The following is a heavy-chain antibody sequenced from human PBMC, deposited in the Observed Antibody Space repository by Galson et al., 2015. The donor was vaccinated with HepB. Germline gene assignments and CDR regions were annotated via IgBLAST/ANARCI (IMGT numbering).Heavy chain of an antibody. Sequence: SVKVSCKASGGTFSSYAISWVRQAPGQGLEWMGGVIPIFGTANYAQKFQGRVTITADESTSTAYMELSSLRSEDTAVYYCARDYPDSSSWNFDYWGQGTLVAVSS. CDR3: ARDYPDSSSWNFDY. J-gene: IGHJ4*02. D-gene: IGHD6-13*01. CDR1: GGTFSSYA. V-gene: IGHV1-69*13. CDR2: VIPIFGTA.